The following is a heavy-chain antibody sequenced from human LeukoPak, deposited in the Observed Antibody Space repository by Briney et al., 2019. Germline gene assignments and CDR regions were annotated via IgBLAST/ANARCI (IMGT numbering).Heavy chain of an antibody. Sequence: GGSLRLSCTASGFTFSNFWMGWVRQAPGKGLEWVANIKQDETEKFYLGSVKGRFTISRDNAKNSLYLQMNSLRAEDTAVYYCAREWFGELIWGQGTLVTVSS. D-gene: IGHD3-10*01. CDR1: GFTFSNFW. CDR2: IKQDETEK. CDR3: AREWFGELI. J-gene: IGHJ4*02. V-gene: IGHV3-7*01.